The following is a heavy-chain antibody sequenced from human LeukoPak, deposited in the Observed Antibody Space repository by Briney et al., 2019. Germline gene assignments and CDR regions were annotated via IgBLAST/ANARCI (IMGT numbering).Heavy chain of an antibody. CDR1: GFTFDDYA. V-gene: IGHV3-9*03. J-gene: IGHJ4*02. Sequence: GGSVRLSCAASGFTFDDYAMHWVRQAPGKGLEWVSGISWNSGSIGYADSVKGRFTISRDNAKNSLYLQMNSLRAEDMALYYCAKDYTRYSSSPDYWGQGTLVTVSS. CDR3: AKDYTRYSSSPDY. D-gene: IGHD6-13*01. CDR2: ISWNSGSI.